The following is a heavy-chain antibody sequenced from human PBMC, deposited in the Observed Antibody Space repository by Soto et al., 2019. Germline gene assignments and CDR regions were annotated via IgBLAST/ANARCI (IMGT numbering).Heavy chain of an antibody. CDR3: ARVVLKGAYYYYGMDV. D-gene: IGHD2-8*01. Sequence: EVQLLESGGGSVQPGGSLRLSCAASGFTFNNYAMNWVRQAPGKGLEWVSGISLSGGSTYYADSVKGRFTISRDSSKNTLYLQRNSLRAEDTALYFCARVVLKGAYYYYGMDVGGQGTTVTVSS. CDR1: GFTFNNYA. CDR2: ISLSGGST. V-gene: IGHV3-23*01. J-gene: IGHJ6*02.